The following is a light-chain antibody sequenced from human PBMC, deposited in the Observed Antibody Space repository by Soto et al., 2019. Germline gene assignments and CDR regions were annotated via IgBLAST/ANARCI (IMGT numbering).Light chain of an antibody. CDR2: KNN. Sequence: QSVLTQPPSASGTHGQRVTISCSGSSSNIGTNYVYWYQQLPGTAPKLLIYKNNQRPSGVPDRFSGSKSGTSASLAISGLRSEDEADYYCATWDDSLSGVAFGGGTKLTVL. CDR1: SSNIGTNY. CDR3: ATWDDSLSGVA. V-gene: IGLV1-47*01. J-gene: IGLJ2*01.